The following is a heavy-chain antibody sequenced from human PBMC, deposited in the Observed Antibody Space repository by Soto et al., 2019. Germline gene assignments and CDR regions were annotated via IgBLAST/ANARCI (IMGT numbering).Heavy chain of an antibody. D-gene: IGHD2-15*01. CDR3: AREVVAAMGYYYGMDV. CDR1: GYTFTSYD. J-gene: IGHJ6*02. CDR2: MNPNSGNT. V-gene: IGHV1-8*01. Sequence: ASVKVSCKASGYTFTSYDINWVRQATGQGLEWMGWMNPNSGNTGYAQKFQGWVTMTRDTSISTAYMELSRLRSDDTAVYYCAREVVAAMGYYYGMDVWGQGTTVTVSS.